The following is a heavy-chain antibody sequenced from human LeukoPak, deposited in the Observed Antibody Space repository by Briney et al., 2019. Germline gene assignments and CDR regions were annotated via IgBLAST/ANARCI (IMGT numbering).Heavy chain of an antibody. J-gene: IGHJ6*03. Sequence: PGRSLRLSCAASGFTFSSYGMHWVRQAPGKGLEWVAVIWYDGSNKYYADSVKGRFTISRDNSKNTLYLQMNSLRAEDTAVYYCAKMPTGDYGDYGYYYMDVWGKGTTVTVSS. D-gene: IGHD4-17*01. V-gene: IGHV3-33*06. CDR1: GFTFSSYG. CDR3: AKMPTGDYGDYGYYYMDV. CDR2: IWYDGSNK.